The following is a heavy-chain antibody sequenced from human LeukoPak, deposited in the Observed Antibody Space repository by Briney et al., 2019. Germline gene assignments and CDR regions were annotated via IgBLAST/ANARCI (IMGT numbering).Heavy chain of an antibody. Sequence: SETLSLTCAVYGGSFSGYYWSWIRQPPGKGLEWIGEINHSGSTNYNPSLKSRVTISVDTSKNQFSLKLSSVTAADTAVYYCAIYYYDSSGYTGDFDYWGQGTLVTVSS. D-gene: IGHD3-22*01. CDR3: AIYYYDSSGYTGDFDY. J-gene: IGHJ4*02. CDR2: INHSGST. CDR1: GGSFSGYY. V-gene: IGHV4-34*01.